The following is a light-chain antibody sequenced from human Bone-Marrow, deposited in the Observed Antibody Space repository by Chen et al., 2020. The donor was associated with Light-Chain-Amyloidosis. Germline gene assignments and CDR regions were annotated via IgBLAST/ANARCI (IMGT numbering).Light chain of an antibody. J-gene: IGLJ3*02. Sequence: YVLTQPSSVSVAPGQTATIACGGNNIGSTSVHWYQQTPGQAPLLVVYDDSDRPSGIPERLAGSHSGNTATRIISRVEAGDESHYYCQVWDSSSDRPVFGGGTKLPVL. CDR3: QVWDSSSDRPV. CDR2: DDS. V-gene: IGLV3-21*02. CDR1: NIGSTS.